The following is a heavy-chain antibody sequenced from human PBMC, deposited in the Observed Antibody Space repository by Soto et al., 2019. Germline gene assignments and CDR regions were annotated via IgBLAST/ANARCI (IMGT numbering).Heavy chain of an antibody. Sequence: SETLSLTCTVSGGSVRSGDCYWSWIRQPPGKGLEWIGNIYYSGTIDYSPSLKSRVTISVDASKNQFSLKLSSVTAADTAVYYCARHLAVSGTFNWFDPWGQGTPVTVS. V-gene: IGHV4-61*08. CDR1: GGSVRSGDCY. J-gene: IGHJ5*02. D-gene: IGHD6-13*01. CDR3: ARHLAVSGTFNWFDP. CDR2: IYYSGTI.